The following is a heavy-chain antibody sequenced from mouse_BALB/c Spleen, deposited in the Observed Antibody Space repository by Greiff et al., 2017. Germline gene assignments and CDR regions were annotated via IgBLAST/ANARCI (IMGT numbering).Heavy chain of an antibody. V-gene: IGHV5-12-2*01. CDR1: GFTFSSYT. J-gene: IGHJ4*01. CDR3: ASLLLRAMDY. Sequence: EVHLVESGGGLVQPGGSLKLSCAASGFTFSSYTMSWVRQTPEKRLEWVAYISNGGGSTYYPDTVKGRFTISRDNAKNTLYLQMSSLKSEDTAMYYCASLLLRAMDYWGQGTSVTVSS. D-gene: IGHD2-1*01. CDR2: ISNGGGST.